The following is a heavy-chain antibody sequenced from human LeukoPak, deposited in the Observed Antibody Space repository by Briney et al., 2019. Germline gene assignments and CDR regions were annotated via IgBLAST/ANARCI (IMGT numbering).Heavy chain of an antibody. J-gene: IGHJ4*02. Sequence: ASVKVSCKXSGYTFTSYDINWVRQATGQGLEWMGWMNPNSGNTGYAQKFQGRVTMTRNTSISTAYMELSSLRSEDTAVYYCAVFDSSGYYWADYWGQGTLVTVSS. CDR1: GYTFTSYD. CDR3: AVFDSSGYYWADY. CDR2: MNPNSGNT. V-gene: IGHV1-8*01. D-gene: IGHD3-22*01.